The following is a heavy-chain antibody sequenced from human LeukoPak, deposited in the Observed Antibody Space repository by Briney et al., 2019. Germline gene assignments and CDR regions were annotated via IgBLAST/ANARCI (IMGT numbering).Heavy chain of an antibody. Sequence: PGRSLRLSCAASGFTFSSYAMHWVRQAPGKGLEWVAVISYDGSNEYYADSVKGRFTISRDNSKNTLYLQMNSLRAEDTAVYYCARDRSLLGARQYYDFWSGYETWYYGMDVWGQGTTVTVSS. V-gene: IGHV3-30-3*01. J-gene: IGHJ6*02. CDR3: ARDRSLLGARQYYDFWSGYETWYYGMDV. D-gene: IGHD3-3*01. CDR1: GFTFSSYA. CDR2: ISYDGSNE.